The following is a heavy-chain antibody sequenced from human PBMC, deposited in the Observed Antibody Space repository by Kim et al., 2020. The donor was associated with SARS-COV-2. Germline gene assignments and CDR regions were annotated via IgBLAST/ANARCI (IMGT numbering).Heavy chain of an antibody. CDR2: ISSSSSYI. V-gene: IGHV3-21*01. Sequence: GGSLRLSCAASGFTFSSYSMNWVRQAPGKGLEWVSSISSSSSYIYYADSVKGRFTISRDNAKNSLYLQMNSLRAEDTAVYYCAREPTTTRVTVVVVPAAPIDYWGQGTLVTVSS. D-gene: IGHD2-2*01. CDR1: GFTFSSYS. J-gene: IGHJ4*02. CDR3: AREPTTTRVTVVVVPAAPIDY.